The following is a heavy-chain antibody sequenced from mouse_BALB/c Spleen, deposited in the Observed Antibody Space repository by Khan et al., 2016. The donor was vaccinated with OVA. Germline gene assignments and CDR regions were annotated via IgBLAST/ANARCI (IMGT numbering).Heavy chain of an antibody. CDR3: ARMGLRWDFDY. CDR1: GYTFINYW. Sequence: QVRLQQSGAELAKPGASVKMSCKASGYTFINYWILWVKQRPGQGLEWIGYINPSTAYTEYNQNFKDKATLTADKSSRTAYMQLSSLTSEDSAVYYCARMGLRWDFDYGGQGTTLTVSS. J-gene: IGHJ2*01. D-gene: IGHD1-1*01. CDR2: INPSTAYT. V-gene: IGHV1-7*01.